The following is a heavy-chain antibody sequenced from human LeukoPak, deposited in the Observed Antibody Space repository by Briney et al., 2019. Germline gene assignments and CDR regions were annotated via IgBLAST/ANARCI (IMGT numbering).Heavy chain of an antibody. V-gene: IGHV2-5*02. CDR2: IYWDDDK. CDR1: GFSLSTSEVG. CDR3: AHRLGYCSGGSCYFSWFDP. Sequence: SGPTLVNPTQTLTLTCTFSGFSLSTSEVGVGWIRQPPGKALEWLALIYWDDDKRYSPSLKSRLTITKDTSKNQVVLTMTNMDPVGTATYYCAHRLGYCSGGSCYFSWFDPWGQGTLVTVSS. J-gene: IGHJ5*02. D-gene: IGHD2-15*01.